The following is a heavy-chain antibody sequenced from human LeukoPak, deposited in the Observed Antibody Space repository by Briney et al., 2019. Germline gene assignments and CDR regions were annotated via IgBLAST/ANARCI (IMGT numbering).Heavy chain of an antibody. CDR1: GYTFTSYG. J-gene: IGHJ4*02. V-gene: IGHV1-18*01. CDR3: ARVAAVSAAPSGGVDY. Sequence: ASVKVSCKASGYTFTSYGISWVRQAPGQGLEWMGWISAYNGNTNYAQKLQGRVTMTTDTSTSTAYMELSSLRSEDTAVYYCARVAAVSAAPSGGVDYWGQGTLVTVSS. D-gene: IGHD6-13*01. CDR2: ISAYNGNT.